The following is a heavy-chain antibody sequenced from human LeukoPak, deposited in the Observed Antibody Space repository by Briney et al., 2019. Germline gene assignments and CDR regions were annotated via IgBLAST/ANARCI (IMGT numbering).Heavy chain of an antibody. CDR3: ARVGTWELQRVFDN. CDR1: GFTFTDYW. J-gene: IGHJ4*02. CDR2: INRAGIES. Sequence: GGSLRLSCAASGFTFTDYWMTWVRQVPGKGLEWVANINRAGIESYYVDSVKGRFTISRDNAKNSLYLQMDSLRVEDTAVYYCARVGTWELQRVFDNWGQGTLVTVSS. D-gene: IGHD1-26*01. V-gene: IGHV3-7*01.